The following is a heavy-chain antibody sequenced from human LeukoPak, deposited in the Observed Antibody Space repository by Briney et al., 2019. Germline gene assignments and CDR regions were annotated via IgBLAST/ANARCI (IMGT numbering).Heavy chain of an antibody. CDR2: IHSSGST. CDR1: GGSLSGHF. D-gene: IGHD3-9*01. Sequence: PSDTLSLTCTVSGGSLSGHFWSWFRRPPGKGLENIGYIHSSGSTNYNPSYKSRVTVSLEMSKNQFSLSLSSVTAADTAVYYCARDPGDTDWYNFDFWGQGILVTDSS. J-gene: IGHJ4*02. CDR3: ARDPGDTDWYNFDF. V-gene: IGHV4-59*11.